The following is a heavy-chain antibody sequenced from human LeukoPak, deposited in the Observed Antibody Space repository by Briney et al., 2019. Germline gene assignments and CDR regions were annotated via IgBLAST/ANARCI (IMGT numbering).Heavy chain of an antibody. Sequence: GGSLRLSCAASGFTLSDYYMSWIRQAPGKGLEWVSYISSSWSTIYYPDSVKGRFTISRDNAKNSLYLQINSLRAEDTAVYYCAGGRRWLQSLPWGQGTLVTVSS. J-gene: IGHJ5*02. CDR2: ISSSWSTI. CDR3: AGGRRWLQSLP. V-gene: IGHV3-11*01. D-gene: IGHD5-24*01. CDR1: GFTLSDYY.